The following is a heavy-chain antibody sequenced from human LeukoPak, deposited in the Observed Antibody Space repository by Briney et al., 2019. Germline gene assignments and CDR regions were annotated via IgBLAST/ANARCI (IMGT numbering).Heavy chain of an antibody. D-gene: IGHD5-18*01. CDR2: IYSGGST. CDR3: AREGLSSYGSRFDY. J-gene: IGHJ4*02. V-gene: IGHV3-66*01. Sequence: GGSLRLSCAASGFTVSSNYMSWVRQAPGKGLEWVSVIYSGGSTYYADSVKGRFTISRDNSKNTLYLQMNSLRAEDTAVYYCAREGLSSYGSRFDYWGQGTLVTVSS. CDR1: GFTVSSNY.